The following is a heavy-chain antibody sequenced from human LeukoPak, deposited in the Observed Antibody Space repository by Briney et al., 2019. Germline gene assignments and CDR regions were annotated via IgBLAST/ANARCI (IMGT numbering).Heavy chain of an antibody. J-gene: IGHJ4*02. CDR3: AREIGTTFDDY. CDR1: GGTFSSYA. CDR2: INPSGGST. V-gene: IGHV1-46*01. Sequence: ASVKVSCKASGGTFSSYAISWVRQAPGQGLEWMGIINPSGGSTSYAQKFQGRVTMTRDMSTSTVYMELSSLRSEDTAVYYCAREIGTTFDDYWGQGTLVTVSS. D-gene: IGHD2/OR15-2a*01.